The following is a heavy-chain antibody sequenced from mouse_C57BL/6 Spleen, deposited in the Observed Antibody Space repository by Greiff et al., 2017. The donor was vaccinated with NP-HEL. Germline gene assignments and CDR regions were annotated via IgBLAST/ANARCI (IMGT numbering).Heavy chain of an antibody. CDR2: FYPGSGSI. J-gene: IGHJ4*01. CDR1: GYTFTEYT. V-gene: IGHV1-62-2*01. D-gene: IGHD3-3*01. Sequence: VKLVESGAELVKPGASVKLSCKASGYTFTEYTIHWVKQRSGQGLEWIGWFYPGSGSIKYNEKFKDKATLTADKSSSTVYMELSRLTSEDSAVYFCARHEGVLGAMDYWGQGTSVTVSS. CDR3: ARHEGVLGAMDY.